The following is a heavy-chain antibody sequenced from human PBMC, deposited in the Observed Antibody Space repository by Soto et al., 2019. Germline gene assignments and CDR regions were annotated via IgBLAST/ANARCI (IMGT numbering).Heavy chain of an antibody. Sequence: QVQLVQSGAEVKKPGSSVKVSCKASGGTFSSYAISWVRQAPGQGLEWMGGIIPIFGTANYAQQFQGRVTITADESTSTAYMELSSLRSEDTAVYYCARVGAEGALAVAGTDYYYYGMDVWGQGTTVTVSS. CDR3: ARVGAEGALAVAGTDYYYYGMDV. J-gene: IGHJ6*02. V-gene: IGHV1-69*01. CDR1: GGTFSSYA. D-gene: IGHD6-19*01. CDR2: IIPIFGTA.